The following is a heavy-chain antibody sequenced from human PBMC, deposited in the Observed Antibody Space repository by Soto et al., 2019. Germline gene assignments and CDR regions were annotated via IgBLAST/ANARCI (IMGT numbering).Heavy chain of an antibody. CDR3: ARRWGSSSWYGAFDI. CDR2: IYYGGST. J-gene: IGHJ3*02. CDR1: GGSISSGGYY. V-gene: IGHV4-31*03. D-gene: IGHD6-13*01. Sequence: QVQLQESGPGLVKPSQTLSLTCTVSGGSISSGGYYWSWIRQHPGKGLEWIGYIYYGGSTYYNPSLKSRVTISVDTSKNQCSLKLSSVTAADTAVYYCARRWGSSSWYGAFDIWGQGTMVTVSS.